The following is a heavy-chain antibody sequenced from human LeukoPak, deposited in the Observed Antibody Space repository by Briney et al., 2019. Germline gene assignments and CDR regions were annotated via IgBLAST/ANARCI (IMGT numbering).Heavy chain of an antibody. J-gene: IGHJ4*02. D-gene: IGHD3-16*02. CDR2: INPNSGGT. CDR1: GYTFTGYY. V-gene: IGHV1-2*02. Sequence: GASVKVSCKASGYTFTGYYMHWVRQAPGQGLEWMGWINPNSGGTNYAQKFQGRVTMTRDTSISTAYMELSSLRSEDTAVYYCARDRLGELSPPFDYWGQGTLVTVSS. CDR3: ARDRLGELSPPFDY.